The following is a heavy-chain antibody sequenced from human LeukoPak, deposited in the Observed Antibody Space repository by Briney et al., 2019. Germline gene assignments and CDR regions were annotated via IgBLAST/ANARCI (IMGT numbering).Heavy chain of an antibody. Sequence: SETLSLTCTVSGGSISSYYWSWIRQPPGRGLEWIGYIYYSGSTNYNPSLKSRVTISVDTSKNQFSLKLSSVTAADTAVCYCARASRDGYNLYYFDYWGQGTLVTVSS. CDR1: GGSISSYY. V-gene: IGHV4-59*01. CDR2: IYYSGST. CDR3: ARASRDGYNLYYFDY. J-gene: IGHJ4*02. D-gene: IGHD5-24*01.